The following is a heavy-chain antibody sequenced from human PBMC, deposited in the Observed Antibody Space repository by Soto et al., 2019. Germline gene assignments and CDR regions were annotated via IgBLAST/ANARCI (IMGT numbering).Heavy chain of an antibody. CDR3: TNGHYYDSSGYYYRDY. J-gene: IGHJ4*02. D-gene: IGHD3-22*01. Sequence: PGGSLRLSCAASGFTFSNAWMSWVRQAPGKGLEWVGRIKSKTDGGTTDYAAPVKGRFTISRDDSKNTLYLQMNSLKTEDTAVYYCTNGHYYDSSGYYYRDYWGQGTLVTVS. CDR2: IKSKTDGGTT. V-gene: IGHV3-15*01. CDR1: GFTFSNAW.